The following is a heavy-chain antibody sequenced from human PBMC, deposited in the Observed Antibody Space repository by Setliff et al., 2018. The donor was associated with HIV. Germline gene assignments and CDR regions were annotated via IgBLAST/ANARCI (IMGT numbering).Heavy chain of an antibody. J-gene: IGHJ3*02. CDR1: SYTFTRYG. V-gene: IGHV1-18*01. D-gene: IGHD6-19*01. CDR2: ISGYNGNT. CDR3: ARVPFRSAWFSGGHDAFDI. Sequence: ASVKVSCKASSYTFTRYGISWVRQAPGQGLEWMGWISGYNGNTKYAQSFRGRVAMTTETSTSTAYMEMRSLRSDDTAVYYCARVPFRSAWFSGGHDAFDIWGQGTMVTVS.